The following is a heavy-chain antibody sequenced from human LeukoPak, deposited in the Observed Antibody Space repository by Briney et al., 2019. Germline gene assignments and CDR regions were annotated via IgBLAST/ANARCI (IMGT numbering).Heavy chain of an antibody. D-gene: IGHD5-18*01. CDR1: GFTVSSNY. J-gene: IGHJ3*02. CDR3: ARSTPGYSYGYGSGLFAFDI. Sequence: GGSLRLSCAASGFTVSSNYMSWVRQAPGKGLEWVSVIYSGGSTYYADSVKGRFTISRDNSKNTLYLQMGSLRAEDMAVYYCARSTPGYSYGYGSGLFAFDIWGQGTMVTVSS. CDR2: IYSGGST. V-gene: IGHV3-53*05.